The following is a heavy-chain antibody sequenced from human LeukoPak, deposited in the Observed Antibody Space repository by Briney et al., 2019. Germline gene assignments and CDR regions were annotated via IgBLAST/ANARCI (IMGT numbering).Heavy chain of an antibody. CDR3: ANYIRTVHYYMDV. CDR2: IYTSGST. J-gene: IGHJ6*03. D-gene: IGHD4-11*01. V-gene: IGHV4-4*08. Sequence: PSETLSLTCSVSGGSFDSKYWSWIRQPPGKGLEWIGYIYTSGSTNFTPSLRSRVAMSIDTSKNQFSLKVYSVTAADTAVYYCANYIRTVHYYMDVWGKGTTVIVSS. CDR1: GGSFDSKY.